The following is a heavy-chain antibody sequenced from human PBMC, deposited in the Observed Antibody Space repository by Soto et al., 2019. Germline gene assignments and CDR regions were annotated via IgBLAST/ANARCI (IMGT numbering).Heavy chain of an antibody. Sequence: ASVKVSCKASGYTFTSYGISWVRQAPGQGLEWMGWISAYNGNTNYAQKLQGRVTMTTDTSTSTAYMELRSLRSDDTAVYYCAKDKGLLDIVVVVAAYDAFDIWGQGTMVTVSS. CDR3: AKDKGLLDIVVVVAAYDAFDI. D-gene: IGHD2-15*01. J-gene: IGHJ3*02. CDR2: ISAYNGNT. CDR1: GYTFTSYG. V-gene: IGHV1-18*01.